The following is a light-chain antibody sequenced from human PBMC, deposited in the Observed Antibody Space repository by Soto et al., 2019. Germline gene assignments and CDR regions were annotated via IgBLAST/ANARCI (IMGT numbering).Light chain of an antibody. V-gene: IGKV3-15*01. J-gene: IGKJ2*01. CDR2: GAS. CDR3: QQYNNLPPDT. CDR1: QSGNNN. Sequence: EIILTQSPAPLSVSPGERATLSCRASQSGNNNLAWYQQKPGQAPRLLIYGASTRATGIPGRFRGSGSGTEFTLTITSLQSEDFAVYFCQQYNNLPPDTFGQGTKLEIK.